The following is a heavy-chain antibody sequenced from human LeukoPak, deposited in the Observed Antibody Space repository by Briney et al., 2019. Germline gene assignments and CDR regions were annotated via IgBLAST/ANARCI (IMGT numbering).Heavy chain of an antibody. D-gene: IGHD2-2*01. CDR2: IYTRGST. CDR1: GGSINNYY. J-gene: IGHJ3*02. CDR3: ARGRYCSTDICSGGDAFDI. Sequence: PSETLSLTCTVSGGSINNYYWSWIRQPAGKGLEWIGRIYTRGSTNYNPSLKSRVTMSVDTSKNQFSLKLSSVTAADTAVYYCARGRYCSTDICSGGDAFDIWGQGTMVSVSS. V-gene: IGHV4-4*07.